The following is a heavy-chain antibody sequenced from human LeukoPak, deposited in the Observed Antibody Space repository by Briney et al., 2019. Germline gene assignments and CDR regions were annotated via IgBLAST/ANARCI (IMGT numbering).Heavy chain of an antibody. D-gene: IGHD6-13*01. CDR2: ISSNGGNT. CDR1: GFTFSSYA. CDR3: ARASIRAAGPHDVYDI. V-gene: IGHV3-64*01. J-gene: IGHJ3*02. Sequence: PGGSLRLSCAASGFTFSSYAMHWVRQAPGKGLEYVSAISSNGGNTWYTNSVKGRFTISRDNSKNMVYLQMGSLRAEDMAVYYCARASIRAAGPHDVYDIWGRGTMVTVSS.